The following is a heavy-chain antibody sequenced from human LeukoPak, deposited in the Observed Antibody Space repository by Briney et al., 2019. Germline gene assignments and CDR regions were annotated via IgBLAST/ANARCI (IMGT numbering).Heavy chain of an antibody. J-gene: IGHJ3*02. CDR1: GGSISSYY. D-gene: IGHD3-10*01. CDR2: IYYSGST. CDR3: ARRYGSGSFDAFDI. Sequence: SETLSLTCTVSGGSISSYYWSWIRQPPGKGLEWIGYIYYSGSTYYNPSLKSRVTISVDTSKNQFSLKLSSVTAADTAVYYCARRYGSGSFDAFDIWGQGTMVTVSS. V-gene: IGHV4-59*12.